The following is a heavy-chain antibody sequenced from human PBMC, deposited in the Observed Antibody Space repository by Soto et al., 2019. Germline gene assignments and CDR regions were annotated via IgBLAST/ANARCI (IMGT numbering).Heavy chain of an antibody. CDR2: ISYDGSNK. J-gene: IGHJ5*02. Sequence: GGSLRLSCAASGFTFSSYGVHWVRQAPGKGLEWVAVISYDGSNKYYADSVKGRFTISRDNSKNTLYLQMNSLRAEDTAVYYCAGGQNWFDPWGQGTLVTVSS. V-gene: IGHV3-30*03. CDR3: AGGQNWFDP. CDR1: GFTFSSYG.